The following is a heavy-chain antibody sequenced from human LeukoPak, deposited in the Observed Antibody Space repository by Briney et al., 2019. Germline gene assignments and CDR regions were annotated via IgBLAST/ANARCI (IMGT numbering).Heavy chain of an antibody. CDR1: GFTFSSYG. V-gene: IGHV3-30*19. CDR3: ARGSCATTNCPPHAI. CDR2: VSFDGNSE. Sequence: GGSLRLSRAASGFTFSSYGMHWVRQAPGKGLEWVAVVSFDGNSEYFADSVKHRFSISRDNSKNTLSLHMNSLTVEDTAFYYCARGSCATTNCPPHAIWGQGTLVTVSS. D-gene: IGHD5-12*01. J-gene: IGHJ4*02.